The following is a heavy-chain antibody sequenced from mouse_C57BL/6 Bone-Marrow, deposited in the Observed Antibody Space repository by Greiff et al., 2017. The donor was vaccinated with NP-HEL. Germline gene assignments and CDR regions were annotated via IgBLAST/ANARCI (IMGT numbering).Heavy chain of an antibody. CDR3: ARSTMVTTVPFAY. CDR2: IRNKANGYTT. J-gene: IGHJ3*01. V-gene: IGHV7-3*01. CDR1: GFTFTDYY. D-gene: IGHD2-2*01. Sequence: EVQLMESGGGLVQPGGSLSLSCAASGFTFTDYYMSWVRQPPGKALEWLGFIRNKANGYTTEYSASVKGRFTISRDNSQSILYLQMNALRAEDSATYYCARSTMVTTVPFAYWGQGTLVTVSA.